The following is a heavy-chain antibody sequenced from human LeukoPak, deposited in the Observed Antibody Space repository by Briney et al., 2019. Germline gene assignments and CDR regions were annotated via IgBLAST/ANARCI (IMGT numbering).Heavy chain of an antibody. D-gene: IGHD2-2*01. V-gene: IGHV3-23*01. CDR3: AKDRLGDCSSTSCPPL. CDR2: ISGSGGST. CDR1: GFAFSSYA. J-gene: IGHJ6*04. Sequence: GGSLRLSCAASGFAFSSYAMSWVRQAPGKGLEWVSAISGSGGSTYYADSVKGRFTISRDNSKNTLYLQMNSLRAEDTAVYYCAKDRLGDCSSTSCPPLWGKGTTVTVSS.